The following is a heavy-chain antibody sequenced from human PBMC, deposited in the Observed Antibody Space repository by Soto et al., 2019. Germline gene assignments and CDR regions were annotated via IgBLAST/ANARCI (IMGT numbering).Heavy chain of an antibody. Sequence: QLIQSGGGLVPPGGSSRLSCVASGFAFDQYWMHWVRQAAGKGLEWVSRISDDGARIDYADFVKGRFTIARDNAKNTLFLQMRSLRGEDMAVYYCTRGPRPSSTGTGALWGRGALVTVSS. J-gene: IGHJ4*02. CDR3: TRGPRPSSTGTGAL. V-gene: IGHV3-74*01. CDR2: ISDDGARI. CDR1: GFAFDQYW. D-gene: IGHD1-1*01.